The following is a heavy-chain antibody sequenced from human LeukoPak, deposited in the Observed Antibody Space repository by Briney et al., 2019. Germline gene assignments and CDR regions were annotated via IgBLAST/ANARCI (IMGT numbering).Heavy chain of an antibody. V-gene: IGHV3-30*03. CDR1: VFTFSTYG. CDR2: ISYDGSHK. J-gene: IGHJ4*02. CDR3: AREGCRGGSCYGVDY. Sequence: PGRPLRLSCAASVFTFSTYGMHWVRQAPGKGLELVAIISYDGSHKNYADSVKGRFTMSRDNPKKTLSLQMNSLRPEDTAVYFCAREGCRGGSCYGVDYWGQGILVTVSS. D-gene: IGHD2-15*01.